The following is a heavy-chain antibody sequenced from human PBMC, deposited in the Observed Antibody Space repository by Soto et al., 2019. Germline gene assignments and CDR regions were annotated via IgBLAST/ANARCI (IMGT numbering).Heavy chain of an antibody. V-gene: IGHV4-59*01. CDR2: IYHIGST. Sequence: SETLSLTCSVSGSPLSSYYPTWNPPPPEKGLELIGYIYHIGSTKYKPSVKSRVTVSVDTSKNQYSVKVSFVTAADTAVYYCAREAWNFFPHWYMDVWGKGTTVTVSS. CDR3: AREAWNFFPHWYMDV. J-gene: IGHJ6*03. CDR1: GSPLSSYY. D-gene: IGHD3-3*01.